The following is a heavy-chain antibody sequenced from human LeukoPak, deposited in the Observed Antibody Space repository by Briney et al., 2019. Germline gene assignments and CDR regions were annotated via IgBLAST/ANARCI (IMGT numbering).Heavy chain of an antibody. CDR3: AKGDCSSTNCYPDY. Sequence: GGTLRLSCAASGFIFSDYAMSWVRQAPGKGLEWVSGISASGVSTYHADSVKGRFTISRDKSTEKVYLQMNSLRVEDTAVYFCAKGDCSSTNCYPDYWGQGILVTVSS. J-gene: IGHJ4*02. CDR1: GFIFSDYA. V-gene: IGHV3-23*01. D-gene: IGHD2-2*01. CDR2: ISASGVST.